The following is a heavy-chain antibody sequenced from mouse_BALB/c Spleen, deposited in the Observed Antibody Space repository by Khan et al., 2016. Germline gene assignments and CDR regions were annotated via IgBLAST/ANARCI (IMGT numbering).Heavy chain of an antibody. Sequence: EVQLQESGPGLVKPSQSLSLTCTVTDYSITSDYAWNWIRQFPGNKLEWMGYISYSGSTSYNPSLKSRISITRDTSKNQFFLQLNSVTTQDTATYYCARGVDYWGQGTTLTVSS. J-gene: IGHJ2*01. CDR3: ARGVDY. V-gene: IGHV3-2*02. CDR1: DYSITSDYA. CDR2: ISYSGST.